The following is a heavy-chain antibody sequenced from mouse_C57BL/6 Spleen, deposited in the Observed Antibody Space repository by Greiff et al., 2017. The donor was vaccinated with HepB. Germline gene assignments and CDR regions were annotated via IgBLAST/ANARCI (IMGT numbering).Heavy chain of an antibody. CDR2: IYPGDGDT. D-gene: IGHD2-2*01. J-gene: IGHJ2*01. V-gene: IGHV1-80*01. CDR3: ARVGGYRFDY. Sequence: VNVVESGAELVKPGASVKISCKASGYAFSSYWMNWVKQRPGKGLEWIGQIYPGDGDTNYNGKFKGKATLTADKSSSTAYMQLSSLTSEDSAVYFCARVGGYRFDYWGQGTTLTVSS. CDR1: GYAFSSYW.